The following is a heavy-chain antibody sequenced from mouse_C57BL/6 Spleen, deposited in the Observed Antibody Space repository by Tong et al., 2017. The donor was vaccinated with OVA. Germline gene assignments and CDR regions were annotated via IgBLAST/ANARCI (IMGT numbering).Heavy chain of an antibody. D-gene: IGHD2-1*01. CDR2: IWAGGST. CDR1: GFSLTSYG. Sequence: VQLKESGPGLVAPSQSLSITCTVSGFSLTSYGVHWVRQPPGKGLEWLGVIWAGGSTNYNSALMSRLSISKDNSKSQVYLKMNSLQTDDTAMYYCARGGNSPFDYWGQGTTLTVSS. V-gene: IGHV2-9*02. J-gene: IGHJ2*01. CDR3: ARGGNSPFDY.